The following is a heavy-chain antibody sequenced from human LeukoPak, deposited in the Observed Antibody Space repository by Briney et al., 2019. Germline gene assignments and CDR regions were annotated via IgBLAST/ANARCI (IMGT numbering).Heavy chain of an antibody. V-gene: IGHV3-7*03. J-gene: IGHJ4*02. CDR2: IKQDGSEK. Sequence: GGSLRLSCAASGFTSSSYWMSWVRQAPGKGLEWVANIKQDGSEKYYVDSVKGRFTISRDNAKNSLYLQMNSLRAEDTAVYYCARVSGSYYNPYYFDYWGQGTLVTVSS. D-gene: IGHD3-10*01. CDR3: ARVSGSYYNPYYFDY. CDR1: GFTSSSYW.